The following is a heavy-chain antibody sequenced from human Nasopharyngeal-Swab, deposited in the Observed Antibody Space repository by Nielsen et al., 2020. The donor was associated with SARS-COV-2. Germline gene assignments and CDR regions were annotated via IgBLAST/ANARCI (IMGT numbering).Heavy chain of an antibody. Sequence: ASVKVSCKASGYTFTSYDINWVRQATGQGLEWRGWMNPNSGNTGYSQKFQGRLTITRNTSTSTAYIELSSLRSEDTAVYYCARGFIVATIFHSYYYMDVWGKGTTVTVSS. D-gene: IGHD5-12*01. CDR3: ARGFIVATIFHSYYYMDV. CDR1: GYTFTSYD. CDR2: MNPNSGNT. J-gene: IGHJ6*03. V-gene: IGHV1-8*01.